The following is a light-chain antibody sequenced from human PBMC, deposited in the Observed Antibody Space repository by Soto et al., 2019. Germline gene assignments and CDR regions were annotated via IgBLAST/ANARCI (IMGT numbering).Light chain of an antibody. CDR2: AAS. CDR3: EQANGFPRT. Sequence: DIQMTQSPSSVSASVGDRVTITCRASQGISSSLAWYQQKPRKAPKLLIYAASSLQSGVPSRISGIGSRTDFHITISSLQHEGFTTCYCEQANGFPRTVDPGTTVHI. J-gene: IGKJ1*01. V-gene: IGKV1-12*01. CDR1: QGISSS.